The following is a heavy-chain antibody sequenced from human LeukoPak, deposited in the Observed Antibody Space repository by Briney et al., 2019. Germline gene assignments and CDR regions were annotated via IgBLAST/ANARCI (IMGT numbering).Heavy chain of an antibody. V-gene: IGHV1-18*01. CDR3: ARDFVGVCSGGSCYLDAFDI. CDR1: GYTFTDYG. Sequence: ASVKVSCKASGYTFTDYGVSWVRQAPGQGLEWMGWISAYNGNTSYAHKLQGRVTMTTDTSTSTAYMELRSLRSDDTAVYYCARDFVGVCSGGSCYLDAFDIWGQGTMVTVSS. CDR2: ISAYNGNT. J-gene: IGHJ3*02. D-gene: IGHD2-15*01.